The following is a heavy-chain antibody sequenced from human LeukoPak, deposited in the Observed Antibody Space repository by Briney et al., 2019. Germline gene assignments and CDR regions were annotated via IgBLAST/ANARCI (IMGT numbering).Heavy chain of an antibody. CDR1: GFTFSSYG. CDR3: AKEAYYHLSAAHPGDY. D-gene: IGHD3-3*02. J-gene: IGHJ4*02. V-gene: IGHV3-30*18. CDR2: ISYDGSNK. Sequence: EGSLRLSCAASGFTFSSYGIHWVRQAPGKGLEWVAVISYDGSNKYYADSVKGRFTVSRDNSKNTLYLQMNSLRGEDTAVYYCAKEAYYHLSAAHPGDYWGQGTLVTVSS.